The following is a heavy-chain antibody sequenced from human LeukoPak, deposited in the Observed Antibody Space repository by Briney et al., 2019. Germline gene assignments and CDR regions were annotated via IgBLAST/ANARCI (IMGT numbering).Heavy chain of an antibody. CDR3: ARLKCSGGNCFSERYYFDY. CDR2: FYTGGST. Sequence: GGSLRLSCAASGFTVSGSYMTWVRQAPGKGLQCVSVFYTGGSTYYADSVKGRFTISRDNSKNTLYLQMNSLRAEDTAVYYCARLKCSGGNCFSERYYFDYWGQGTLVTVSS. CDR1: GFTVSGSY. D-gene: IGHD2-15*01. J-gene: IGHJ4*02. V-gene: IGHV3-66*04.